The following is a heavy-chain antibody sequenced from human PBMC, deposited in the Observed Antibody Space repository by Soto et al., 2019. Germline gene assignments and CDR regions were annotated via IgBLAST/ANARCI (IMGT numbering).Heavy chain of an antibody. Sequence: GGSLRLSCSASGFTFSSYAMHWVRQAPGKGLEYVSAISSNGGSTYYADSVKGRFTISRDNSKNTLYLQMSSLRAEDTAVYYCVTKGGYDLFPDDYYYYGMDVWGQGTTVTVSS. J-gene: IGHJ6*02. D-gene: IGHD5-12*01. CDR3: VTKGGYDLFPDDYYYYGMDV. V-gene: IGHV3-64D*08. CDR1: GFTFSSYA. CDR2: ISSNGGST.